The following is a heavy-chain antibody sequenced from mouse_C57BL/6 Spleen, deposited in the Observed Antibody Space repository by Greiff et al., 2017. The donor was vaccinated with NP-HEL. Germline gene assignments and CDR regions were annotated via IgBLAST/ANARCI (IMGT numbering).Heavy chain of an antibody. CDR1: GFTFSDYG. CDR2: ISSGSSTI. CDR3: ARLRYYYAMDY. Sequence: EVKLVESGGGLVKPGGSLKLSCAASGFTFSDYGMHWVRQAPEKGLEWVAYISSGSSTIYYADTVKGRFTISRDNAKNTLFLQMTSLRSEDTAMYYCARLRYYYAMDYWGQGTSVTVSS. V-gene: IGHV5-17*01. J-gene: IGHJ4*01.